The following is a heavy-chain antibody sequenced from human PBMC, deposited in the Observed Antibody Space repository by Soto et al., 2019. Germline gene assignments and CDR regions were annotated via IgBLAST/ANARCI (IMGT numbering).Heavy chain of an antibody. Sequence: PSETLSLTCAVYGGSFSGYYWSWIRQPPGKGLGWIGEINHSGSTNYNPSLKSRVTISVDTSKNQFSLKLSSVTAADTAVYYCARGRRRLRYYYGMDVWGQGTTVTVSS. V-gene: IGHV4-34*01. J-gene: IGHJ6*02. CDR2: INHSGST. D-gene: IGHD5-12*01. CDR3: ARGRRRLRYYYGMDV. CDR1: GGSFSGYY.